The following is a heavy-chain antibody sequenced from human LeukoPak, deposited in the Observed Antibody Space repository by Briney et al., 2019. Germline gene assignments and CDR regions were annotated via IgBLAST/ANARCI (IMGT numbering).Heavy chain of an antibody. D-gene: IGHD3-10*01. CDR1: GESFSGHY. Sequence: SETLSLTCAVSGESFSGHYWTWIRQPPGRGLDWIGEINHSGSTTSNPSLNNRVTISVDTSKNQFSLKLTSVTAADTAVYYCARPRYGSGSLDSWGQGTLVTVSS. CDR2: INHSGST. J-gene: IGHJ4*02. CDR3: ARPRYGSGSLDS. V-gene: IGHV4-34*01.